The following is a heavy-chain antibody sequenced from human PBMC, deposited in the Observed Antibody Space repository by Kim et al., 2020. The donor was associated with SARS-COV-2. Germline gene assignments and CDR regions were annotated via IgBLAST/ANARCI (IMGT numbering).Heavy chain of an antibody. CDR1: GGSISSYY. J-gene: IGHJ4*02. D-gene: IGHD3-3*01. CDR2: IYYSGST. Sequence: SETLSLTCTVSGGSISSYYWTWIRQPPGKGLEWIGYIYYSGSTNYNPSLKSRVTISVDTSKNQFSLKLSSVTAADTAVYYCARGVWSLDYWGQGTLATVSS. CDR3: ARGVWSLDY. V-gene: IGHV4-59*13.